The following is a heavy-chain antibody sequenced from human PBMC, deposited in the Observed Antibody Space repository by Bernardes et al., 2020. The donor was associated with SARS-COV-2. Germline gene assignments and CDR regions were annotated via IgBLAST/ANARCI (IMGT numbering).Heavy chain of an antibody. Sequence: GGSLRLSCAASGFSFRSYWMSWVRRAPGKGLEWVANIKQDGSDKYYVDSVKGRFTISRDNAKNSLYLQMNSLRAEDTAVYYCARDRGDGSFDYWGQGTLVTVSS. J-gene: IGHJ4*02. CDR2: IKQDGSDK. CDR1: GFSFRSYW. V-gene: IGHV3-7*01. D-gene: IGHD3-10*01. CDR3: ARDRGDGSFDY.